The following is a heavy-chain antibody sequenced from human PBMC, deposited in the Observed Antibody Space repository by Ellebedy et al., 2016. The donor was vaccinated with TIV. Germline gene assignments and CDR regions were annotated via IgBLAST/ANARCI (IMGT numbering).Heavy chain of an antibody. V-gene: IGHV4-34*01. Sequence: MPGGSLRLSCGVYGGSFSGYYWSWIRQPPGKGLEWIGEINHRGSTNFNPSFKSRVTISVDTSKDQFSVRLNSVTAADTAMYYCARAKGSSLYPPDAFDVWGQGTVVTVSS. J-gene: IGHJ3*01. CDR1: GGSFSGYY. D-gene: IGHD6-13*01. CDR3: ARAKGSSLYPPDAFDV. CDR2: INHRGST.